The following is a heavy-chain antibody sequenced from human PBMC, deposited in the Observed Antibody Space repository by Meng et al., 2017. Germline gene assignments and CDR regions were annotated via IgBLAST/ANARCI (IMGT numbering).Heavy chain of an antibody. CDR3: AKNDDWLLGYSDL. V-gene: IGHV3-23*01. CDR1: GFTFSGYA. Sequence: GGSLRLSCAASGFTFSGYAMSWVRQAPGKGLEWVSAISGSGDSTYYADSVKGRFTISRDNSKNTLYQQMNSLRAEDTAVYYCAKNDDWLLGYSDLWGRGTLVTVSS. CDR2: ISGSGDST. J-gene: IGHJ2*01. D-gene: IGHD3-9*01.